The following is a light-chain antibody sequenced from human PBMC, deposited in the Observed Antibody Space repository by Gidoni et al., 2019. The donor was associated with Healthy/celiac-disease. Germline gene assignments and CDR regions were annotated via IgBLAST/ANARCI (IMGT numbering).Light chain of an antibody. J-gene: IGKJ3*01. V-gene: IGKV1-33*01. Sequence: DIQMTQSPSSLSASVGHRVTITCQASQDISNYLNWYQQKPGKAPKLLIYDASNLETGVPSRFSGSGSGTDFTFTISRLQPEDIATYYCQQYDNLFTFGPGTKVDIK. CDR1: QDISNY. CDR3: QQYDNLFT. CDR2: DAS.